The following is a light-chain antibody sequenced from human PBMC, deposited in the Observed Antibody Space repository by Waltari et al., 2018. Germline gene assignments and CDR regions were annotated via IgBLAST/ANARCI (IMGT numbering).Light chain of an antibody. CDR2: DGR. CDR1: SSGIGGYNF. J-gene: IGLJ2*01. CDR3: ASYTSSTTGV. V-gene: IGLV2-14*03. Sequence: SALTQPASVSGSPGQSITISCTGTSSGIGGYNFVSWYQQHPGKAPKLIIYDGRNRPSGVSNCFSGSKSGNTASLTISGLQAEDEADYYCASYTSSTTGVFGGGTKLTVL.